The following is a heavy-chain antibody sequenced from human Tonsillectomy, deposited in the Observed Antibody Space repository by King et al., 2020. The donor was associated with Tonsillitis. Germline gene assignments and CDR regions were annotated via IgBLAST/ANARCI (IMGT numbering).Heavy chain of an antibody. CDR2: INSDGSST. Sequence: VQLVESGGGLAQPGGSLRLSCAASGFTFSSYWMHWVRQTPGKGLVWVSRINSDGSSTSYADSVKGRITISRDNAKSTLYLQLNSLRVEDTAVYFCARDDWDDAFDIWGQGTMVTVSS. CDR3: ARDDWDDAFDI. J-gene: IGHJ3*02. D-gene: IGHD3-9*01. V-gene: IGHV3-74*01. CDR1: GFTFSSYW.